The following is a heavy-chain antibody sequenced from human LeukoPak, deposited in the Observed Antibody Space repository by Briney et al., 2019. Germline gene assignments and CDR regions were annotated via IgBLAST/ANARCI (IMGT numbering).Heavy chain of an antibody. CDR2: IKQVGSEK. V-gene: IGHV3-7*01. CDR1: GFTFSSYW. D-gene: IGHD5-24*01. CDR3: ARHMERWQQFTRSLDY. J-gene: IGHJ4*02. Sequence: GGSLRLSCAASGFTFSSYWMTWVRHLPGKGLEWVAKIKQVGSEKYYVDSVKGRFTISRDNTRDSLYLQMNSLRAEDTAVYYCARHMERWQQFTRSLDYWGQGTLVTVSS.